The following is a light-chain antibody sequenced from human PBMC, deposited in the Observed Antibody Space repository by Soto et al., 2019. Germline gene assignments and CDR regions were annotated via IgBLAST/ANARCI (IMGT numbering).Light chain of an antibody. CDR2: AAS. CDR1: QGIGNY. Sequence: DIQMTQSPPSLSSSVGDTATITCRASQGIGNYLAWYQQKPGKVPNLLIYAASTWAPGIPSRFSGSGSGTDFTLTITILQPEDVAAYYCQKYNFSPLTFGAGTKVDIK. V-gene: IGKV1-27*01. CDR3: QKYNFSPLT. J-gene: IGKJ3*01.